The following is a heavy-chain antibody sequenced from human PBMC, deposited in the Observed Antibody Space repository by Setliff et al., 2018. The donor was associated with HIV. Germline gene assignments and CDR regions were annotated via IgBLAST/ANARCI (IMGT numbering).Heavy chain of an antibody. CDR1: GGSISTSSYY. V-gene: IGHV4-39*01. CDR2: IYESGST. CDR3: ARRHTAFDP. Sequence: SETLSLTCTVSGGSISTSSYYWGWIRQPPGKGLEWIGSIYESGSTYYNPSLKSRVSISVDTSKNQFSLKLSSVTAADTAVYYCARRHTAFDPWGQGTLVTVSS. J-gene: IGHJ5*02. D-gene: IGHD5-18*01.